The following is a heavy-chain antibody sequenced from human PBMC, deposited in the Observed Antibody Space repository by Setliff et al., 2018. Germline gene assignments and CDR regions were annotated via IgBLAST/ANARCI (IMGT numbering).Heavy chain of an antibody. V-gene: IGHV4-61*09. J-gene: IGHJ6*03. CDR2: IYTSGST. CDR1: GGSISSGSDY. D-gene: IGHD6-19*01. CDR3: ARAISGWYSAFYYYMDV. Sequence: SETLSLTCSVSGGSISSGSDYWTWIRQPAGKGLEWIGHIYTSGSTNYNPSPKSRVTISVDTSKNQFSLKLSSVTAADTAVYYCARAISGWYSAFYYYMDVWGKGTTVTVSS.